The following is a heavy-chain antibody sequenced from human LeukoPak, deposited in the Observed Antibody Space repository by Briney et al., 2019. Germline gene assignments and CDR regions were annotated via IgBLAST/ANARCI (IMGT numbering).Heavy chain of an antibody. D-gene: IGHD3-10*01. J-gene: IGHJ4*02. Sequence: PGGSLRLSCAASGFTFSSYAMSWVRQAPGKGLEWVSAISGSGGSTYYADSAKGRFTISRDNSKNTLYMQMNSLRAEDTAVYYCAKDQNVLWFGELLYPSFDYWGQGTLVTVSS. CDR3: AKDQNVLWFGELLYPSFDY. CDR1: GFTFSSYA. CDR2: ISGSGGST. V-gene: IGHV3-23*01.